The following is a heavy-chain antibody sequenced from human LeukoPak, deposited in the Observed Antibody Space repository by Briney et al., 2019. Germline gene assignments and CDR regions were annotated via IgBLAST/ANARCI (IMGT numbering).Heavy chain of an antibody. V-gene: IGHV1-46*01. Sequence: ASVKVSCKASGGTFSSYAISWVRQAPGQGLEWMGLINPSGGTSHSNTVQGRVTLTRDTFTSTLYMELNSLRSEDTAVYYCAREPTAGSCYFDYWGQGTLVTVSS. J-gene: IGHJ4*02. CDR3: AREPTAGSCYFDY. CDR2: INPSGGT. CDR1: GGTFSSYA. D-gene: IGHD3-10*01.